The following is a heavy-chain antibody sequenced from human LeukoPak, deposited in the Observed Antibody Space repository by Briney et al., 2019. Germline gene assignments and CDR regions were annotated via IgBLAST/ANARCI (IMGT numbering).Heavy chain of an antibody. CDR2: IYYSGST. Sequence: VKPSETLSLTCTVSGGSINSYYWSWIRQPPGKGLEWIGYIYYSGSTNYNPSLKSRVTISVDTSKNQFSLKLSSVTAADTAVYYCASYDSSGYYPPDAFDIWGQGTMVTVSS. V-gene: IGHV4-59*01. CDR3: ASYDSSGYYPPDAFDI. D-gene: IGHD3-22*01. J-gene: IGHJ3*02. CDR1: GGSINSYY.